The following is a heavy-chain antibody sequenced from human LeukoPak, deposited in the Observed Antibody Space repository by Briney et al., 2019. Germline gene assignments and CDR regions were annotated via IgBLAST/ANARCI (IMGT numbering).Heavy chain of an antibody. CDR3: ARGGRYTPYYYDSSGYDY. V-gene: IGHV4-59*01. J-gene: IGHJ4*02. CDR2: IYYSGST. D-gene: IGHD3-22*01. Sequence: SETLSLTCTVSGGSISSYYWSWIRQPPGKGLEWTGYIYYSGSTNYNPSLKSRVTISVDTSKHQFSLKLSSVTAADTAVYYCARGGRYTPYYYDSSGYDYWGQGTLVTVSS. CDR1: GGSISSYY.